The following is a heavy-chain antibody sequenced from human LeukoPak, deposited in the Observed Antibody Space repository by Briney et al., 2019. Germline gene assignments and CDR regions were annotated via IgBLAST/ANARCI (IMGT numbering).Heavy chain of an antibody. J-gene: IGHJ4*02. CDR1: GFTFSSNY. V-gene: IGHV3-53*01. CDR2: IYSGGNT. Sequence: GGSLRLSCAASGFTFSSNYMNWVRQAPGKGLEWVSFIYSGGNTHYSDSVKGRFTISRGNSKNTLYLQMNSLRADDTAVYYCARRAGEYSHPYDYWGQGTLVTVSS. D-gene: IGHD4-17*01. CDR3: ARRAGEYSHPYDY.